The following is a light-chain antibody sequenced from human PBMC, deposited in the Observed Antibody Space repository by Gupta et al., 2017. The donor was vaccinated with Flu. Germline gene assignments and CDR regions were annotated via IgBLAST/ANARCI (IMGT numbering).Light chain of an antibody. V-gene: IGKV3-15*01. CDR1: QSVSSN. J-gene: IGKJ3*01. Sequence: EIVMTQSPATLSVSPGERATLSCRASQSVSSNLAWYQQKPGQAPRLLIYGASTRATGIPARFSGSGSGKEFTLTSSSRQSEDFAVYYCQQDNNLNLFGHGTKVDIK. CDR3: QQDNNLNL. CDR2: GAS.